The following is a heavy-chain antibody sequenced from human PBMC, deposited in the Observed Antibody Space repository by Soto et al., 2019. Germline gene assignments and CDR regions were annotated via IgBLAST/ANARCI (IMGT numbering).Heavy chain of an antibody. Sequence: SETLSLTCTVSGGSISSSSYYWGWIRQPPGKGLEWIGSIYYSGSTYYNPSLKSRVTISVDTSKNQFSLKLSSVTAADTAVYYCARHLKQLRGSYNWFDPWGQGTLVTVSS. CDR3: ARHLKQLRGSYNWFDP. CDR2: IYYSGST. D-gene: IGHD1-1*01. V-gene: IGHV4-39*01. CDR1: GGSISSSSYY. J-gene: IGHJ5*02.